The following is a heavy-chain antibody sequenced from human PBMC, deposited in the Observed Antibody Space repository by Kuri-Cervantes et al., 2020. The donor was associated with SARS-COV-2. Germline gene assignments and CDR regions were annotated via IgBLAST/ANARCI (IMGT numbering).Heavy chain of an antibody. CDR1: GFTFTSSA. CDR2: IVVGSGNT. Sequence: SVKVSCKASGFTFTSSAVQWVRQARGQRLEWIGWIVVGSGNTNYAQKFQERVTITRDMSTSTAYMELSSLRSEDTAVYYCAKVVRGYYGSGSYEGGMDVWGQGTTVTVSS. CDR3: AKVVRGYYGSGSYEGGMDV. J-gene: IGHJ6*02. D-gene: IGHD3-10*01. V-gene: IGHV1-58*01.